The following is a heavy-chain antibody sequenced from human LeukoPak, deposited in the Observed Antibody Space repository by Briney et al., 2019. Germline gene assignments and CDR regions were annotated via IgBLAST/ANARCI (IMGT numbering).Heavy chain of an antibody. J-gene: IGHJ4*02. Sequence: QTGGSLRLSCAASGFTFSSYGMPWVRQAPGKGLEWVAVISYDGSNKYYADSVKGRFTISRDNSKNTLYLQMNSLRAEDTAVYYCALSSTSCPFDYWGQGTLVTVSS. CDR2: ISYDGSNK. D-gene: IGHD2-2*01. CDR3: ALSSTSCPFDY. V-gene: IGHV3-30*03. CDR1: GFTFSSYG.